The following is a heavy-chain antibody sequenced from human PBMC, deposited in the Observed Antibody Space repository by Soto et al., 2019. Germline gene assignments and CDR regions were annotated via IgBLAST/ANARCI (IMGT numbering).Heavy chain of an antibody. V-gene: IGHV3-23*01. D-gene: IGHD3-22*01. CDR3: AKRPDYCDSSGYWGHFLDY. J-gene: IGHJ4*02. CDR1: GLTFSSYA. Sequence: GGSLRLSCAASGLTFSSYAMNWVRQAPGKGLEWVSGISGSGGSTYYADSVKGRFTISRDNSKNTLYLQMNSLRAEDTAVYYCAKRPDYCDSSGYWGHFLDYWGQGTLVTVSS. CDR2: ISGSGGST.